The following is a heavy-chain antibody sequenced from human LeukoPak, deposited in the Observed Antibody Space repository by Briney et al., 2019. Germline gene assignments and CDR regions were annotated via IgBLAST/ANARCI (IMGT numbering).Heavy chain of an antibody. D-gene: IGHD6-13*01. J-gene: IGHJ4*02. CDR1: GFNFSTYS. V-gene: IGHV3-48*01. CDR2: IRSGSSNI. Sequence: GGALRLSCVASGFNFSTYSMNWVRQAPGEGVEWVSFIRSGSSNIYSADSVKGRFTISRDNAKNSLYLQMNGLRAEDTAVYYCARGPPHNLATSGTDYWGQGTLVTVSS. CDR3: ARGPPHNLATSGTDY.